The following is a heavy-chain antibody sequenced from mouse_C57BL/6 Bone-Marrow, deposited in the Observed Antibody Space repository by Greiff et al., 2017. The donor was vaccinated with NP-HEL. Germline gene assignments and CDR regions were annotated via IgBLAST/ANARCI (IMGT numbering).Heavy chain of an antibody. CDR1: GYTFTSYG. Sequence: VQLQQSGAELARPGASVKLSCKASGYTFTSYGISWVKQRTGQGLEWIGEIYPRSGNTYYDEKFKGKATLTADKYSSTAYLELRSLTSEDSAVYFCARWAYGAWFAYWGQGTLVTVST. J-gene: IGHJ3*01. D-gene: IGHD1-1*01. CDR2: IYPRSGNT. V-gene: IGHV1-81*01. CDR3: ARWAYGAWFAY.